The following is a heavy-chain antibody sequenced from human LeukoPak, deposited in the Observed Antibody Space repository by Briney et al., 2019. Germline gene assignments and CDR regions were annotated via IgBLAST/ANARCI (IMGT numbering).Heavy chain of an antibody. D-gene: IGHD6-13*01. V-gene: IGHV4-59*08. CDR1: GASISSYY. CDR2: IYYSGST. J-gene: IGHJ4*02. Sequence: SETLSLTCTVSGASISSYYWSWIRQPPGKGLEWLGYIYYSGSTNYNPSLKSRVTISVDTSKNQFSLMLSSVTAADTAVYYCARLKHSSSWTLHFDSWGQGTLVTVSS. CDR3: ARLKHSSSWTLHFDS.